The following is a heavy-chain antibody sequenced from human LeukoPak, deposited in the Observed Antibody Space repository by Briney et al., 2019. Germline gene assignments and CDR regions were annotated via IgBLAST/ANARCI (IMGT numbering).Heavy chain of an antibody. D-gene: IGHD3/OR15-3a*01. V-gene: IGHV3-30*04. Sequence: GGSLRPSCAASGFTFSSYAMHWVRQAPGKGLEWVAVISYDGSNKYYADSVKGRFTISRDNSKNTLYLQMNSLRAKATAGYYGATGYNTFDYWGREPWSPSPQ. CDR3: ATGYNTFDY. CDR2: ISYDGSNK. J-gene: IGHJ4*02. CDR1: GFTFSSYA.